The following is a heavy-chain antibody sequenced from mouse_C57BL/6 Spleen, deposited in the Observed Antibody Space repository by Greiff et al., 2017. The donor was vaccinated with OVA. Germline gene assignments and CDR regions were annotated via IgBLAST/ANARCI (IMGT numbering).Heavy chain of an antibody. V-gene: IGHV1-26*01. Sequence: VQLQQSGPELVKPGASVKISCKASGYTFTDYYMNWVKQSHGKSLEWIGDINPNNGGTSYNQKFKGKATLTVDKSSSTAYMELRSLTSEDSAVYYCARVLYDYLFAYWGQGTTLTVSS. D-gene: IGHD2-4*01. J-gene: IGHJ2*01. CDR1: GYTFTDYY. CDR3: ARVLYDYLFAY. CDR2: INPNNGGT.